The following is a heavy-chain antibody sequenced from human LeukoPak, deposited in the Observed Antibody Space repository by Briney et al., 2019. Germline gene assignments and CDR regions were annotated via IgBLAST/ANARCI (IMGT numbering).Heavy chain of an antibody. CDR1: GFTSSTYS. D-gene: IGHD3-22*01. J-gene: IGHJ3*02. V-gene: IGHV3-48*02. CDR2: ITSSSSTI. CDR3: ARVDWMIGAFDI. Sequence: QPGGSLRLSCAASGFTSSTYSMNWVRQAPGKGLEWVSYITSSSSTIYYADSVRGRFTISRDNAKNSLYLQMNSLRDEDTAVYYCARVDWMIGAFDIWGQGTMVTVSS.